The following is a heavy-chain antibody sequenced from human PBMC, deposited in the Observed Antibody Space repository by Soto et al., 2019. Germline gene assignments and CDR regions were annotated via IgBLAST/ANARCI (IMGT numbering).Heavy chain of an antibody. CDR2: NNPNSGGT. V-gene: IGHV1-2*04. D-gene: IGHD3-22*01. J-gene: IGHJ4*02. CDR3: ARGGRLGGYYYNYIDY. CDR1: GYTFTGYY. Sequence: AASVMVSCKASGYTFTGYYMHWVRQAPGQGLEWMGWNNPNSGGTNYAQKFQGWVTMTRDTSISTAYMELSRLRSDDTAVYYCARGGRLGGYYYNYIDYWGQGTLVTVSS.